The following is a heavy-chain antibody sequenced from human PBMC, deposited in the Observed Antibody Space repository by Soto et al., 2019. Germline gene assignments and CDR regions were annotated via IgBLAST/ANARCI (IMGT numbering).Heavy chain of an antibody. J-gene: IGHJ6*01. CDR3: ARPGYWSGGSCDYGMAV. CDR1: RYPLAELC. CDR2: MNPKSGNT. D-gene: IGHD2-15*01. Sequence: ASVKFYCRVSRYPLAELCIHRVRQATGPGQEWIGWMNPKSGNTGYPQKFQGRVTMTRNASISTAYMALSSLRSEDTAVYYCARPGYWSGGSCDYGMAVWGQVTTVTVPQ. V-gene: IGHV1-8*01.